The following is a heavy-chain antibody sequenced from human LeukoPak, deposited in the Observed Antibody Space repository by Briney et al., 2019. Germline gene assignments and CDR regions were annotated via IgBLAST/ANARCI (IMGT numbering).Heavy chain of an antibody. CDR2: IKKDESEK. D-gene: IGHD3-22*01. Sequence: GGSLRLSCAASGFTFSSYWMSWVRQAPGKGLEWVANIKKDESEKYYVDSVKGRFTISRDNAKKSLNLQMNSLRAEDTAVYYCARGLAYNYDSSAYFLDYWGQGTLVTVSS. J-gene: IGHJ4*02. CDR3: ARGLAYNYDSSAYFLDY. V-gene: IGHV3-7*01. CDR1: GFTFSSYW.